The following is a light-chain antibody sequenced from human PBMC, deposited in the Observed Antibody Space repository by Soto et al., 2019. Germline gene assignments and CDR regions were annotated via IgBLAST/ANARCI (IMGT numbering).Light chain of an antibody. CDR3: GSYIRSSTLWV. V-gene: IGLV2-14*01. Sequence: QSALTQPASVSGSPGQSITISCTGTSSDVGNYNYVSWYQQHPGKAPKLIIYEVTNRPSGVSNRFSGSKSGNAASLTISGLQAEDEADYYCGSYIRSSTLWVFGGGTKVTVL. J-gene: IGLJ3*02. CDR1: SSDVGNYNY. CDR2: EVT.